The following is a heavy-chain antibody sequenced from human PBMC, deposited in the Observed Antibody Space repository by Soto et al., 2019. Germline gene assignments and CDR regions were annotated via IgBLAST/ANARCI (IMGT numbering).Heavy chain of an antibody. CDR1: GGSISSYY. V-gene: IGHV4-59*01. CDR3: ARDRARGGSYYGTYYYYGMDV. CDR2: IYYSGST. D-gene: IGHD1-26*01. J-gene: IGHJ6*02. Sequence: SETLSLTCTVSGGSISSYYWSWIRQPPGKGLEWIGYIYYSGSTNYNPSLKSRVTISVDTSKNQFSLKLSSVTAADTAVYYCARDRARGGSYYGTYYYYGMDVWGQGTTVTVSS.